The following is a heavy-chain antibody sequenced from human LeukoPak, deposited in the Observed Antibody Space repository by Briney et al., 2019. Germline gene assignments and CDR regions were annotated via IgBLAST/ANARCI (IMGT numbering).Heavy chain of an antibody. J-gene: IGHJ5*02. Sequence: ASVKVSCKASGYTFTGYYMHWVRQAPGQGLEWMGWINPNSGGTNYAQKFQGRVTMTRDTSISTAYMKLSRLRSDDTAVYYCARELPRIAAAGTRWFDPWGQGTLVTVSS. CDR1: GYTFTGYY. D-gene: IGHD6-13*01. CDR2: INPNSGGT. CDR3: ARELPRIAAAGTRWFDP. V-gene: IGHV1-2*02.